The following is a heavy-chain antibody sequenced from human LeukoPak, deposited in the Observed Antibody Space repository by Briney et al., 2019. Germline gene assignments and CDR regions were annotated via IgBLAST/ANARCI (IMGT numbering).Heavy chain of an antibody. J-gene: IGHJ3*02. CDR3: ARGLGGYSYGFAFDI. Sequence: SETLSLICTVSGGSISSYYWSWIRQPPGKGLEWIGYIYYSGSTNYNPSLKSRVTISEDTSKNQFSLKLSSVTAADTAVYYCARGLGGYSYGFAFDIWGQGTMVTVSS. V-gene: IGHV4-59*08. CDR1: GGSISSYY. D-gene: IGHD5-18*01. CDR2: IYYSGST.